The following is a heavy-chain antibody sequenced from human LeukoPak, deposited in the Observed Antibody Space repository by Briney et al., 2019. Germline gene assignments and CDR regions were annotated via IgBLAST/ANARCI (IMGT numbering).Heavy chain of an antibody. V-gene: IGHV3-7*01. CDR1: GFTFSSYW. J-gene: IGHJ5*02. CDR3: AQECVDSTGYYYVPNWFDP. D-gene: IGHD3-22*01. CDR2: IKQDGSAK. Sequence: PGGSLRLSCVASGFTFSSYWMSWVRQAPGKGLEWVANIKQDGSAKYYVDSVRGRFTISRDNAKNSLYLHMNSLTADDTAVYYCAQECVDSTGYYYVPNWFDPWGQGTLVTVSS.